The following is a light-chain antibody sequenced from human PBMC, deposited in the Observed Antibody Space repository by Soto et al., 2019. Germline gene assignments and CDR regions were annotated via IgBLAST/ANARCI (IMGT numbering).Light chain of an antibody. Sequence: DIVMTQSPLSLPVTPGEPASISCRSSQSLLHSNGYNYLNWYLQKPGQSPQLLIYLGSNWASGVPDRFSGSGSGTDFTLKISRVEAEDVGVYYCMQALQTVYTFGQGTKLEIK. V-gene: IGKV2-28*01. J-gene: IGKJ2*01. CDR3: MQALQTVYT. CDR2: LGS. CDR1: QSLLHSNGYNY.